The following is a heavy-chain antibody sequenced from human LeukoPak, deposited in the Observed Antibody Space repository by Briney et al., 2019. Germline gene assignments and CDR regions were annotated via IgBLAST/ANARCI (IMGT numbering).Heavy chain of an antibody. V-gene: IGHV4-59*01. J-gene: IGHJ3*02. CDR1: GGSISSYH. D-gene: IGHD5/OR15-5a*01. Sequence: RTSETLSLTCTVSGGSISSYHWSWIRQPPGKGLEWIGYIYYSGSTNYNPSLKSRVTISVDTSKNQFSLKLSSVTAADTAVYYCAREIRCLRCHDAFDIWGQGTMVTVSS. CDR2: IYYSGST. CDR3: AREIRCLRCHDAFDI.